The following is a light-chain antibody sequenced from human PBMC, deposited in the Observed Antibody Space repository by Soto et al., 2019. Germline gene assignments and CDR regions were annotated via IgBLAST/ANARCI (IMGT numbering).Light chain of an antibody. CDR3: QQYNDWPLT. Sequence: ETVLTQSPGTLSLSPGERATLSCRASQSLSSNLAWYQQKPGQAPSLLIYGAFTRATGIPARFSGTGSGTEFTLTISSLQSEDLALYYCQQYNDWPLTFGQGTKVDIK. J-gene: IGKJ1*01. CDR1: QSLSSN. CDR2: GAF. V-gene: IGKV3-15*01.